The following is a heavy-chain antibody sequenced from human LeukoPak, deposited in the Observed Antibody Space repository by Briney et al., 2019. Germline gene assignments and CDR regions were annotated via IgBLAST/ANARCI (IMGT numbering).Heavy chain of an antibody. D-gene: IGHD4-17*01. CDR1: GGSIRSYY. V-gene: IGHV4-4*07. J-gene: IGHJ5*02. CDR2: IYTSGST. Sequence: PSETLSLTCTVCGGSIRSYYWSWIRQPAGKGLEWIGRIYTSGSTNYNPSLKSRVTMSVDTSKNQFSLKLSSVTAADTAVYYCARDDYGDESTWFDPWGQGTLVTVSS. CDR3: ARDDYGDESTWFDP.